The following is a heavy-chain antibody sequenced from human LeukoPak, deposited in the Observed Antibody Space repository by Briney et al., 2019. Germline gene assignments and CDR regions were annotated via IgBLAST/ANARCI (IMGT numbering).Heavy chain of an antibody. CDR3: ARDTRLRTPRYYYYYMDV. Sequence: PGGSLRLSCAASGFTFSSYSMNWVRQAPGRGLEWVSSISSSSSYIYYADSVKGRFTISRDNAKNSLYLQMNSLRAEDTAVYYCARDTRLRTPRYYYYYMDVWGKGTTVTVSS. V-gene: IGHV3-21*01. CDR2: ISSSSSYI. J-gene: IGHJ6*03. D-gene: IGHD4-17*01. CDR1: GFTFSSYS.